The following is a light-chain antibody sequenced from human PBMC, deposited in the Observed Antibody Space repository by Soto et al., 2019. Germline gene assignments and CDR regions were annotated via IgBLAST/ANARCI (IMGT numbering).Light chain of an antibody. CDR3: QHYGTAPWT. V-gene: IGKV3-20*01. J-gene: IGKJ1*01. CDR1: KPLRGIA. CDR2: AES. Sequence: EIVLTQSAGTLSLSPGERATLSWRASKPLRGIALAWFQQKPGRTPSLLIYAESTRAPGVPGRFSGSGSGTDFSLTINRLELDDFAVYYCQHYGTAPWTFGQGTKVEIK.